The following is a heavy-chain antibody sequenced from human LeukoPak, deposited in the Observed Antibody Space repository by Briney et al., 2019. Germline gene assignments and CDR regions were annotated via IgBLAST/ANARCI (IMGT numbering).Heavy chain of an antibody. Sequence: SETLSLTCAVYGGSFSGYYWSWIRQPPGKGLEWIGEINHSGSTNYNPSLKSRVTMSVDTSKNQFSLKLSPVTAADTAVYYCARRGAVALLRWGQGTLVTVSS. CDR2: INHSGST. V-gene: IGHV4-34*01. D-gene: IGHD6-19*01. J-gene: IGHJ4*02. CDR3: ARRGAVALLR. CDR1: GGSFSGYY.